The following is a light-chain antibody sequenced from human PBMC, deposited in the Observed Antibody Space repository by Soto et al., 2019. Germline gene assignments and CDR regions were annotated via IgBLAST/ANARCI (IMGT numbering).Light chain of an antibody. V-gene: IGKV1-5*01. CDR2: HAS. J-gene: IGKJ2*01. CDR1: QSISNW. CDR3: QQYKDYVYT. Sequence: DIQMNQSPSTLPASVGDRVTITCRASQSISNWLAWYQQKPGTAPKVLIYHASNLQSGVPSRFSGSGSATEFTLTISGLQPDDFATYYCQQYKDYVYTFGQGTKVDIK.